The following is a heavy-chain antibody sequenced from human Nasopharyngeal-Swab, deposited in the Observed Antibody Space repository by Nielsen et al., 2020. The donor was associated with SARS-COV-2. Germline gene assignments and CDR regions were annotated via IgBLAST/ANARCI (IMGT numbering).Heavy chain of an antibody. CDR1: GITISSNS. D-gene: IGHD1-26*01. CDR2: ISSSSSTS. Sequence: GESLKISCAASGITISSNSMNWVRQAPGRGLEWVAYISSSSSTSYYADSVKGRFTISRDNPKNSLYLQMNSLRDEDTAVYYCARDVGIVGATLDNWGRGTLVTVSS. CDR3: ARDVGIVGATLDN. V-gene: IGHV3-48*02. J-gene: IGHJ4*02.